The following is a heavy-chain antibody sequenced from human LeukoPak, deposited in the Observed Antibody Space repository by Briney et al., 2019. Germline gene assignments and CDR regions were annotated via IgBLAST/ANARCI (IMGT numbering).Heavy chain of an antibody. J-gene: IGHJ4*02. V-gene: IGHV3-48*01. CDR1: GFTFSSYS. CDR2: ISSSSSTI. CDR3: ASADYYDSSGYYMGVDY. D-gene: IGHD3-22*01. Sequence: GGSLRLSCAASGFTFSSYSMNWVRQAPGKGLEWVSYISSSSSTIYYADSVKGRFTISRDNAKNSLYLQMNSLRAEDTAVYYCASADYYDSSGYYMGVDYWGQGTPVTVSS.